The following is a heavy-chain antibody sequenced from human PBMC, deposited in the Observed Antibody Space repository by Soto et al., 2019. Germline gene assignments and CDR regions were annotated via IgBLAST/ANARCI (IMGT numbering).Heavy chain of an antibody. J-gene: IGHJ4*02. Sequence: QVQLVESGGGVVQPGRSLRLSCAASGFTFSNFGMHWVRQAPGKGLEWVAVISSDGSDEYYSDSVKGRFTISRDNSKNTLFLQMNSLRVEDTAVYYCAKGSEVARQELDYWGQGTLVTVSS. CDR1: GFTFSNFG. D-gene: IGHD2-15*01. CDR3: AKGSEVARQELDY. V-gene: IGHV3-30*18. CDR2: ISSDGSDE.